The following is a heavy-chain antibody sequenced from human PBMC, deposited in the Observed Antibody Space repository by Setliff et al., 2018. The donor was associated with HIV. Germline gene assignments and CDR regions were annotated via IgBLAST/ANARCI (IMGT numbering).Heavy chain of an antibody. Sequence: SETLSLTCTVSGGSISTYYWSWIRQHPGKGLEWIGYISYRGTTYYNPSFKGRVTMSMDTSKNQVSLKLTSVTAADTAVYFCARDPGYTSGSTFHFDYWGQGTLVTVSS. CDR3: ARDPGYTSGSTFHFDY. J-gene: IGHJ4*02. CDR2: ISYRGTT. CDR1: GGSISTYY. D-gene: IGHD5-18*01. V-gene: IGHV4-59*06.